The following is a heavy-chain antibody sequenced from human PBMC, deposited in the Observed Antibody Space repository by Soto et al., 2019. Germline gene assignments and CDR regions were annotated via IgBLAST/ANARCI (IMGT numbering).Heavy chain of an antibody. Sequence: QVQLVQSGAEVKKPGSSVKVSCKASGGTFSSYAISWVRQAPGQGLEWMGGIIPIFGTANYAQKFQGRVTITADESTSTAYMVLSSLRSAETAVYYCCWIGELLPNFQHWGQGTLVTVSS. D-gene: IGHD3-10*01. CDR3: CWIGELLPNFQH. V-gene: IGHV1-69*12. J-gene: IGHJ1*01. CDR1: GGTFSSYA. CDR2: IIPIFGTA.